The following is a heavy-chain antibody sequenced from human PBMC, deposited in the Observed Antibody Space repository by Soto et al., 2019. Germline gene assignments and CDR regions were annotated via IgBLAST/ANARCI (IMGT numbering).Heavy chain of an antibody. D-gene: IGHD6-13*01. CDR1: GFTFSDHY. Sequence: QVPLVESGGGLVKPGGSLRLSCAASGFTFSDHYMSWIRQAPGKGLEWIAYISASGSYTNYADFLKGRFSISRDNANNSLYLQMNSLRDEDTAVYFCARDKGYAAAADSWGQGTLVTVSS. V-gene: IGHV3-11*05. J-gene: IGHJ4*02. CDR3: ARDKGYAAAADS. CDR2: ISASGSYT.